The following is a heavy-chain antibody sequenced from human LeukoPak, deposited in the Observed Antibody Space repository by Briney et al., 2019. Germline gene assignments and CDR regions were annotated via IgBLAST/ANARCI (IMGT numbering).Heavy chain of an antibody. J-gene: IGHJ4*02. CDR3: ARAFGSYYFGGRYYFDY. CDR1: GYSFTSYG. CDR2: ISAYNGNT. Sequence: ASVKVSCKASGYSFTSYGISWVRQAPGQGPEWMGWISAYNGNTNYAQKFQGRVTLTTDTSTSTAYMEVRSLTSADTAVYYCARAFGSYYFGGRYYFDYWGQGTLVTVSS. V-gene: IGHV1-18*01. D-gene: IGHD1-26*01.